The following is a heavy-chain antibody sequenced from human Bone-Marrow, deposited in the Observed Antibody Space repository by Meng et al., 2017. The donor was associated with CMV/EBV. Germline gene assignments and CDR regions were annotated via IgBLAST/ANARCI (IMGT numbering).Heavy chain of an antibody. D-gene: IGHD2-2*02. CDR3: VRRDVIVPAAIQRTGYYYGLDI. CDR1: GGTFSRYA. J-gene: IGHJ6*02. CDR2: IIPNITIA. V-gene: IGHV1-69*10. Sequence: SVKVSCKASGGTFSRYAVSWVRQAPGQGPEWMGGIIPNITIADYAQKLQGRVTITADKSTSTAYMELRSLRSEDTAMYYCVRRDVIVPAAIQRTGYYYGLDIWGQGTTVTVSS.